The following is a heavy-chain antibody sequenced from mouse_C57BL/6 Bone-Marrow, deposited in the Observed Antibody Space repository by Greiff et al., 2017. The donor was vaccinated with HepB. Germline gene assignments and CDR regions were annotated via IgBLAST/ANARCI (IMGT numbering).Heavy chain of an antibody. D-gene: IGHD2-2*01. CDR1: GFTFSDYG. CDR2: ISSGSSTI. J-gene: IGHJ3*01. V-gene: IGHV5-17*01. CDR3: ARPSTMVTKAY. Sequence: VQLKESGGGLVKPGGSLKLSCAASGFTFSDYGMHWVRQAPEKGLEWVAYISSGSSTIYYADTVKGRFTISRDNAKNTLFLQMTSLRSEDTAMYYCARPSTMVTKAYWGQGTLVTISA.